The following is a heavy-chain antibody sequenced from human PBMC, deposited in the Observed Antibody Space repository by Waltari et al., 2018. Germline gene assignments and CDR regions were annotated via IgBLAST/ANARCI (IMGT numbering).Heavy chain of an antibody. CDR3: ARGLSIRAMTMVVTIDY. CDR2: IKQDGSEK. J-gene: IGHJ4*02. V-gene: IGHV3-7*01. D-gene: IGHD4-17*01. CDR1: GFTFSTYW. Sequence: EVQLVESGGGLVQPGGSLRLSCAASGFTFSTYWMTWVRQARGEGLEWVASIKQDGSEKYYVDSVKGRFTISRDNAKNSLYLQMNSLRDEDTAVYYCARGLSIRAMTMVVTIDYWGQGTLVTVSS.